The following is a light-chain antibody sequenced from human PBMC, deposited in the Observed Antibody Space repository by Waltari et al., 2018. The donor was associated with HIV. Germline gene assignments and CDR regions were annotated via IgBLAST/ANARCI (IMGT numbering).Light chain of an antibody. CDR3: CTYAGSTTYVI. V-gene: IGLV2-23*02. CDR1: SSAVGGYNL. Sequence: QPALPQPPSVSGSPGQSITISCTGTSSAVGGYNLVSWYQQHPGKAPKLSIYEVSRRTARVSNPFPGSKSGNTASRTIAGLQAEDEADYYCCTYAGSTTYVIVGGGTRLTGL. J-gene: IGLJ2*01. CDR2: EVS.